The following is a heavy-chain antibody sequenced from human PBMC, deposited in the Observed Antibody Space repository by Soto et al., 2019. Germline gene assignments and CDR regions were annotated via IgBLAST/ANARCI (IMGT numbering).Heavy chain of an antibody. CDR2: IVPIVDTS. CDR3: VRVVAIPGYPDN. CDR1: GGTFSSYA. V-gene: IGHV1-69*12. Sequence: QVQLVQSGAEVRQPASSVKVSCKTSGGTFSSYAISWVRQAPGQGLEWMGGIVPIVDTSTYAQKFQGRVTITADESTRTVDMELSSLRSDGTAVYYCVRVVAIPGYPDNWGQGTLVTVSS. D-gene: IGHD5-12*01. J-gene: IGHJ4*02.